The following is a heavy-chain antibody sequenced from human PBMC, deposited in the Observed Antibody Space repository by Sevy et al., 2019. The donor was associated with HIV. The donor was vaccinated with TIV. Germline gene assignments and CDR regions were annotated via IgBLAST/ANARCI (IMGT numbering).Heavy chain of an antibody. V-gene: IGHV3-49*03. CDR2: IRSKAYGGTT. CDR3: TRTGESTYWPTEENNLDY. J-gene: IGHJ4*02. Sequence: GGSLRLSCTASGFTFGDYAMSWFRQAPGKGLEWVGFIRSKAYGGTTEYAASVKGRFTILRDDSKSNAQLQMNSLKTDDTAVYYCTRTGESTYWPTEENNLDYWGQGTLVTVSS. D-gene: IGHD2-8*02. CDR1: GFTFGDYA.